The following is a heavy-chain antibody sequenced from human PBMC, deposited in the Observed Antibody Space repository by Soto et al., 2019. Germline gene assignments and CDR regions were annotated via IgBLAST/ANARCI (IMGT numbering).Heavy chain of an antibody. V-gene: IGHV4-59*01. CDR3: ARGLTYYDILTGYYEGYAFDI. CDR1: GGSISSYY. Sequence: SETLYLTCTVSGGSISSYYWSWIRQPPGKGLEWIGYIYYSGSTNYNPSLKSRVTISVDTSKNQFSLKLSSVTAADTAVYYCARGLTYYDILTGYYEGYAFDIWGQGTMVTVSS. J-gene: IGHJ3*02. D-gene: IGHD3-9*01. CDR2: IYYSGST.